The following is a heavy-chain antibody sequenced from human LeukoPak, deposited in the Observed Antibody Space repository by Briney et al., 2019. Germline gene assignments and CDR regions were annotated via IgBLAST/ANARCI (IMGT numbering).Heavy chain of an antibody. CDR1: GSTVSSNY. CDR2: IYGDGTT. CDR3: AKEDVEGEVGATGDY. Sequence: GGSLRLSCLVSGSTVSSNYMSWVRQAPGKGLEWVSVIYGDGTTYYADSVKGRFTISRDNSKNTLYLQMNSLRAEDTAVYYCAKEDVEGEVGATGDYWGQGTLVTVSS. V-gene: IGHV3-53*01. J-gene: IGHJ4*02. D-gene: IGHD1-26*01.